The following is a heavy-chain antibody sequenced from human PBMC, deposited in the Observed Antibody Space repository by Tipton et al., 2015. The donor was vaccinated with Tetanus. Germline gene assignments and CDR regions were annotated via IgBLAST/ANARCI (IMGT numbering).Heavy chain of an antibody. J-gene: IGHJ4*02. V-gene: IGHV4-61*08. CDR3: ARANNDYPKKGPFDY. CDR2: VYHSGAT. Sequence: TLSLTCTVSGSFISRSGHYWTWIRQPPGKEPEWVGYVYHSGATNYHPSLKSRLAISADTSKNQFSLNLRSVITADTAVYYCARANNDYPKKGPFDYWGQGILVIVSS. CDR1: GSFISRSGHY. D-gene: IGHD5-12*01.